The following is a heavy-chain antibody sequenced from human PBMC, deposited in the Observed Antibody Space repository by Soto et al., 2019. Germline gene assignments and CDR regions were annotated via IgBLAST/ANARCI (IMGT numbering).Heavy chain of an antibody. CDR3: ARVDPSLSPDAFDI. CDR1: GYTFTGYY. CDR2: INPNSGGT. V-gene: IGHV1-2*04. Sequence: ASVKVSCKASGYTFTGYYMHWVRQAPGQGLEWMGWINPNSGGTNYAQKFQGWVTMTRDTSISTAYMELSRLRSDDTAVYYCARVDPSLSPDAFDIWGQGTILIVSS. J-gene: IGHJ3*02.